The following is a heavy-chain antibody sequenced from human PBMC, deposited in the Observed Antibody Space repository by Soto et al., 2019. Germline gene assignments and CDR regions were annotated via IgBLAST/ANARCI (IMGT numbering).Heavy chain of an antibody. J-gene: IGHJ4*02. CDR3: ARGLLYGHKTPCDY. D-gene: IGHD4-17*01. V-gene: IGHV1-69*02. Sequence: ASVEVSCKACGGTFSSYTISWVRQAPGQGLEWMGRIIPILGIANYAQKFQGRVTITADKSTSTAYMELSSLRSEDTAVYYCARGLLYGHKTPCDYSGQGTLVTVSS. CDR1: GGTFSSYT. CDR2: IIPILGIA.